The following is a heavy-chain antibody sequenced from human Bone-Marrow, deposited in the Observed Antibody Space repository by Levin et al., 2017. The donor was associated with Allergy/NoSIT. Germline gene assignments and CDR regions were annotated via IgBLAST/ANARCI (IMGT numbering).Heavy chain of an antibody. D-gene: IGHD2-2*01. Sequence: SETLSLTCAVSGGSTNSSNWWSWVRQPPGKGLEWIGYIYYSGSTYYNPSLKSRVTMSVDTSKNQFSLNLSSVTAADTAVYYCGRGGTSTRRIDYWGQGTLVTVSS. V-gene: IGHV4-4*02. CDR2: IYYSGST. J-gene: IGHJ4*02. CDR1: GGSTNSSNW. CDR3: GRGGTSTRRIDY.